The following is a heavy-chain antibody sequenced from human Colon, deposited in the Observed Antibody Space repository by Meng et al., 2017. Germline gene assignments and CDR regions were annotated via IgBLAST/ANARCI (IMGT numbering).Heavy chain of an antibody. D-gene: IGHD3-22*01. J-gene: IGHJ4*02. CDR1: GYSFTSYD. V-gene: IGHV1-18*01. CDR2: ISVYNGNT. CDR3: ARNYYDSSGYYYGY. Sequence: QVQLVQSGPEVKKPGASVKVSCQTSGYSFTSYDITWVRQAPGQGLEWMGWISVYNGNTNYAQKFQGRVTMTTDTSTSTAYMELRSLRSDDTAVYYCARNYYDSSGYYYGYWGQGTLVTVSS.